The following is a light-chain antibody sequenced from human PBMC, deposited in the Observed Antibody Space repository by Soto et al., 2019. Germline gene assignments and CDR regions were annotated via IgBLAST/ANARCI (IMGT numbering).Light chain of an antibody. CDR2: DAS. J-gene: IGKJ1*01. CDR3: QQYNNWPPWT. V-gene: IGKV3-15*01. CDR1: QSVSNN. Sequence: ILMTQSPATLSVSPGERATLSCGASQSVSNNLAWYQQKPGQAPRLLIYDASTRATGIPARFSGSGSGTEFTLTISGLQSEDFAVYYCQQYNNWPPWTFGQGTKVEIK.